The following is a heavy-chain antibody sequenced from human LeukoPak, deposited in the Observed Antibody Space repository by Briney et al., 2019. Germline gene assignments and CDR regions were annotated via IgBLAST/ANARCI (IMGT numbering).Heavy chain of an antibody. CDR1: GFTVSSNY. V-gene: IGHV3-66*01. CDR2: IYSGGST. CDR3: AKVIYSSSWYDAFDY. J-gene: IGHJ4*02. D-gene: IGHD6-13*01. Sequence: GGSLRLSCAASGFTVSSNYMSWVRQAPGKGLEWVSVIYSGGSTYYADSVKGRFTISRDNSKNTLYLQMNSLRAEDTAVYYCAKVIYSSSWYDAFDYWGQGTLVTVSS.